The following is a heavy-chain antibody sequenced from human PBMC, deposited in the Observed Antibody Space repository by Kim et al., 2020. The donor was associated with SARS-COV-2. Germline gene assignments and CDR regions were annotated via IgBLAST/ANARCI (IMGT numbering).Heavy chain of an antibody. J-gene: IGHJ6*02. D-gene: IGHD4-17*01. V-gene: IGHV3-33*06. Sequence: GGSLRLSCAASGFTFSSYAMHWVRQAPGKGLEWVAVIWYDGSNKYYADSVKGRFTISRDNSKNTLYLQMNSLRAEDTAVYYCAKDWLYGDYRPYYYGMDVRGHGTTVTVSS. CDR3: AKDWLYGDYRPYYYGMDV. CDR2: IWYDGSNK. CDR1: GFTFSSYA.